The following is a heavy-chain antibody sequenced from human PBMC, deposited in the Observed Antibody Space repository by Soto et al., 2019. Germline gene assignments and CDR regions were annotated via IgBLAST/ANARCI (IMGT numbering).Heavy chain of an antibody. CDR1: GGSISSYY. J-gene: IGHJ2*01. CDR3: ATRFLSGSYDWYFDL. D-gene: IGHD1-26*01. V-gene: IGHV4-59*01. CDR2: IYYSGST. Sequence: SETLSLTCTVSGGSISSYYWSWIRQPPGKGLEWIGYIYYSGSTNYNPSLKSRVTISVDTSKNQFSLKLSSVTAAYTAVYYCATRFLSGSYDWYFDLWGRGTLVTVSS.